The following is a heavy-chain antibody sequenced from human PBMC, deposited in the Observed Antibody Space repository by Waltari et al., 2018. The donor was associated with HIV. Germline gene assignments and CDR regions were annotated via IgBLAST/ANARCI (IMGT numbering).Heavy chain of an antibody. CDR3: VALRTVTGTIDK. Sequence: QLQLQESGPALVKPPATLSLTCTVSTGYITQSYYWGWVRQFPGTGLEWIGSIYSNGVSHYAPSLKSRVALSVDMSKNQFSLTLTAVTAADTSRYFCVALRTVTGTIDKWGQGTLVTVS. CDR1: TGYITQSYY. V-gene: IGHV4-39*01. J-gene: IGHJ4*02. D-gene: IGHD6-19*01. CDR2: IYSNGVS.